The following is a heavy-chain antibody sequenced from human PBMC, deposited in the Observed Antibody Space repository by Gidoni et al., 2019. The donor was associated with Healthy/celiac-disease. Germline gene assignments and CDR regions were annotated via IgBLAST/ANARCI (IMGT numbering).Heavy chain of an antibody. V-gene: IGHV1-8*01. CDR2: LNPNSGNT. J-gene: IGHJ5*02. D-gene: IGHD3-3*01. Sequence: HVQLVQSGAEVKKPGASVKVSCKASGYTFTSYDINCVRQATGQGLVWMGWLNPNSGNTGYAKKFQGRVTMTRNTSISTAYMELSSLGSEDTAVYYCARELGPFRVVQNWFDPWGQGTLVTVSS. CDR3: ARELGPFRVVQNWFDP. CDR1: GYTFTSYD.